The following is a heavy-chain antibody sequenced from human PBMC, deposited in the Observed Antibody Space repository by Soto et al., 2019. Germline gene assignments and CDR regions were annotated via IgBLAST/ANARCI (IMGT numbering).Heavy chain of an antibody. Sequence: PGGSLRLSCAASGFTFSSYSMNWVRQAPGKGLEWVSSISSSSSYIYYADSVKGRFTISRDNAKNSLYLQMNSLRAEDTAVYYCARDNRYGDCPDYWGQGTLVTVSS. CDR2: ISSSSSYI. V-gene: IGHV3-21*01. CDR1: GFTFSSYS. CDR3: ARDNRYGDCPDY. J-gene: IGHJ4*02. D-gene: IGHD4-17*01.